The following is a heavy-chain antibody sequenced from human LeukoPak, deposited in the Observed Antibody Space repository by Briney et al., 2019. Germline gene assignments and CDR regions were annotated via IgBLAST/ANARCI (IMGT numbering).Heavy chain of an antibody. J-gene: IGHJ4*02. CDR2: ISSSSTI. CDR1: GFTFSSFW. V-gene: IGHV3-48*01. D-gene: IGHD3-10*01. CDR3: ARAGITMVRGVIIGGFDY. Sequence: GGSLRLSCAASGFTFSSFWMTWVRQAPGKGLEWVSYISSSSTIYYADSVKGRFTISRDNAKNSLYLQMNSLRAEDTAVYYCARAGITMVRGVIIGGFDYWGQGTLVTVSS.